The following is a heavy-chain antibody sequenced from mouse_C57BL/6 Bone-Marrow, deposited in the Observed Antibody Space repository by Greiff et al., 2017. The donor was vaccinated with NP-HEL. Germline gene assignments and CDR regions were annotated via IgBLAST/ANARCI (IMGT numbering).Heavy chain of an antibody. J-gene: IGHJ4*01. CDR2: ISNGGGST. V-gene: IGHV5-12*01. CDR3: ARPPYYGQAMDY. Sequence: EVQRVESGGGLVQPGGSLKLSCAASGFTFSDYYMYWVRQTPEKRLEWVAYISNGGGSTYYPDTVKGRFTISRDNAKNTLYLQMSRLKSEDTAMYYCARPPYYGQAMDYWGQGTSVTVSS. CDR1: GFTFSDYY. D-gene: IGHD1-1*01.